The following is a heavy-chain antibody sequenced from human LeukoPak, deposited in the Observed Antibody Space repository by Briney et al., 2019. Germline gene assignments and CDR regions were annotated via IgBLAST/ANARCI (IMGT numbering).Heavy chain of an antibody. CDR3: ARTPPDYGIDY. CDR2: MSPNSGNT. J-gene: IGHJ4*02. CDR1: GYTFISYD. Sequence: ASVKVSCKASGYTFISYDINWERQATGQGLEWMGWMSPNSGNTGYAQKFQGRITMTKSTSISTAYMELSGLESEDTAVYYCARTPPDYGIDYWGQGTLVTVSS. D-gene: IGHD4-17*01. V-gene: IGHV1-8*01.